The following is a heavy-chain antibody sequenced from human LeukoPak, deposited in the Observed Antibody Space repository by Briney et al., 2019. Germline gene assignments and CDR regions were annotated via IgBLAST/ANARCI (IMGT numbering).Heavy chain of an antibody. J-gene: IGHJ3*02. V-gene: IGHV5-10-1*01. D-gene: IGHD3-22*01. CDR1: GYSFTSYW. Sequence: GESLKISCKGSGYSFTSYWITWVRQMPGKGLKWMGKIDPSDSYTNYSPSLQGHVTISADKSISTAYLQWSSLKASDTAMYYCARILLDSSGYYYAGDGFDIWGQGTMVTVSS. CDR2: IDPSDSYT. CDR3: ARILLDSSGYYYAGDGFDI.